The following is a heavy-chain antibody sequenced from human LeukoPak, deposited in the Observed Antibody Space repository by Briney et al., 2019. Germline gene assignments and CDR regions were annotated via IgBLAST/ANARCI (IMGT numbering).Heavy chain of an antibody. CDR1: GYTFTGYY. CDR2: INPNSGGT. Sequence: ASVKVSCKASGYTFTGYYMHWVRQAPGQGLEWMGWINPNSGGTNYAQKLQGRVTMTTDTSTSTAYMELRSLRSDDTAVYYCARAVGSGWSVNWFDPWGQGTLVTVSS. CDR3: ARAVGSGWSVNWFDP. J-gene: IGHJ5*02. V-gene: IGHV1-2*02. D-gene: IGHD6-19*01.